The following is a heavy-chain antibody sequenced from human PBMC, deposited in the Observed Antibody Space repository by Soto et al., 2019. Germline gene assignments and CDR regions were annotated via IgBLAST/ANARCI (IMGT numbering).Heavy chain of an antibody. J-gene: IGHJ2*01. Sequence: SETLSLTCTVSGGFISGNYWNWIRQPPGKGLEWIGYIHHSGSTNDNPSLKSRVTISVDTSKNQFSLKLSSVTAADTAVYYCARSGHRDPYWYLDVWGRGPLVTVS. CDR1: GGFISGNY. CDR2: IHHSGST. V-gene: IGHV4-59*01. D-gene: IGHD3-10*01. CDR3: ARSGHRDPYWYLDV.